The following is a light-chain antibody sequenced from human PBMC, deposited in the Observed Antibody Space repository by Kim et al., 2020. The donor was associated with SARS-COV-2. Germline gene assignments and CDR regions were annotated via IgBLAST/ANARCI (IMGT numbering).Light chain of an antibody. CDR3: QQYNSYWT. V-gene: IGKV1-5*01. CDR1: QSISSW. J-gene: IGKJ1*01. Sequence: DIQMTQSPSTLSASVGDRVTITCRASQSISSWLAWYQQKPGKAPKLLIYDASSLESGVPSRFSGSGSGTEFTLTISSLQPDDFATYYCQQYNSYWTFGQGTKGVIK. CDR2: DAS.